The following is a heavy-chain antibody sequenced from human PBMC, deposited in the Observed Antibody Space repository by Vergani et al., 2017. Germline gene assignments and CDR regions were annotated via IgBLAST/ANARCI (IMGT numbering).Heavy chain of an antibody. D-gene: IGHD3-22*01. Sequence: QVQLQESGPGLVKPSQTLSLTCTVSGGSISSGDYYWSWIRQPPGKGLEWIGYIYYSGSTYYNPSLKSRVTISVDTSKNQFSLKLSSVTAADTAVYYCARDPMYYYDSSGYYSPYYYYYMDVWGKGTTVTVSS. CDR1: GGSISSGDYY. CDR3: ARDPMYYYDSSGYYSPYYYYYMDV. J-gene: IGHJ6*03. V-gene: IGHV4-30-4*01. CDR2: IYYSGST.